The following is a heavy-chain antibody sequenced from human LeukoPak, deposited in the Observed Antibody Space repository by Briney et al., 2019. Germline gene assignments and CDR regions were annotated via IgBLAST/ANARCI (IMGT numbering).Heavy chain of an antibody. V-gene: IGHV3-30*02. CDR1: GFSFSSYG. D-gene: IGHD4-17*01. CDR2: IRYDGSNE. Sequence: GGFRRLSGAASGFSFSSYGMHWGRQAPGKGLEWVALIRYDGSNEYYAASVTGRFTISRDNTKNTLYLQMNRLRADDTAVYYCAKDSQDYGDSIYYYYYMDVWDKGTTVTVSS. CDR3: AKDSQDYGDSIYYYYYMDV. J-gene: IGHJ6*03.